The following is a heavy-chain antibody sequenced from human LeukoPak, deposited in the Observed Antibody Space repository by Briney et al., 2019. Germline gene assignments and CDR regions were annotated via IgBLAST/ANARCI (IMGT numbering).Heavy chain of an antibody. CDR3: ARVGLFDYMDV. Sequence: GGSLRLSCAASGFTFSSYSMNWVRQAPGKGLEWVSYISSSSSTIYYADSVKGRFTISRDNAKNSLYLQMNSLRAEDTAVYYCARVGLFDYMDVWGKGTTVTVSS. CDR1: GFTFSSYS. V-gene: IGHV3-48*01. J-gene: IGHJ6*03. D-gene: IGHD3-10*01. CDR2: ISSSSSTI.